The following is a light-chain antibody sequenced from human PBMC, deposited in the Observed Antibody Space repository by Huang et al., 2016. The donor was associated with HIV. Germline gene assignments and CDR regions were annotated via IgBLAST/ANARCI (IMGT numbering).Light chain of an antibody. CDR1: QTVTNK. V-gene: IGKV3-15*01. J-gene: IGKJ1*01. CDR3: HQYNDWPRT. Sequence: EVVMTQSPATMSVSPGDKVTLSCRASQTVTNKLACYQQRPGQAPRLPMFSASTRPTGIPARFSGSGSGTEFSLTISSLQSEDFAVYYCHQYNDWPRTFGQGTKVEMK. CDR2: SAS.